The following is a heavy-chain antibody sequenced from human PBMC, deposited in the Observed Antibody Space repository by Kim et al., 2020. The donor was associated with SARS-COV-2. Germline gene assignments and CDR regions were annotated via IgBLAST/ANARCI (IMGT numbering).Heavy chain of an antibody. D-gene: IGHD6-13*01. CDR2: IYSGGST. Sequence: GGSLRLSCAASGFTVSSNYMSWVRQAPGKGLEWVSVIYSGGSTYYADSVKGRFTISRDNSKNTLYLQMNSLRAEDTAVYYCARDPDSYSSSWYGPLGNWGQGTLVTVSS. V-gene: IGHV3-66*02. CDR1: GFTVSSNY. J-gene: IGHJ4*02. CDR3: ARDPDSYSSSWYGPLGN.